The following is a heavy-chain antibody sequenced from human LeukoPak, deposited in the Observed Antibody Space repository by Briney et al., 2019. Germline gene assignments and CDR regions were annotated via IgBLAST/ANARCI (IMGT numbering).Heavy chain of an antibody. CDR1: GGSFSGYY. V-gene: IGHV4-34*01. D-gene: IGHD6-19*01. Sequence: SETLSLTCAVYGGSFSGYYWSWIRQPPGKGLEWIGEINHSGSTNYNPSLKSRVTISVDTSKNQFSLKLSSVTAADTAVYYCARARAVAGKDYWGQGTLVTVSS. CDR2: INHSGST. J-gene: IGHJ4*02. CDR3: ARARAVAGKDY.